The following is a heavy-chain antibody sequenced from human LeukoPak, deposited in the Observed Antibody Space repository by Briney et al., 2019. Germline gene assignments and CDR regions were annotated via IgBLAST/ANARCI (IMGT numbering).Heavy chain of an antibody. V-gene: IGHV1-46*01. J-gene: IGHJ6*02. CDR3: ARSVVLSDYYYYGMDV. Sequence: ASVKVSCKASGYTFTSYGISWVRQAPGQGLERMGIINPSGGSTSYAQKFQGRVTMTRDTSTSTVYMELSSLRSEDTAVYYCARSVVLSDYYYYGMDVWGQGTTVTVSS. CDR2: INPSGGST. CDR1: GYTFTSYG. D-gene: IGHD2-15*01.